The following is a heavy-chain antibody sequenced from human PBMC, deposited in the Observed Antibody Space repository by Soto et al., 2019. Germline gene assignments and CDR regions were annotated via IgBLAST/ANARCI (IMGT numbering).Heavy chain of an antibody. J-gene: IGHJ4*02. CDR3: ALPPAHIGPSSSPIDY. CDR2: MNAGNGNK. V-gene: IGHV1-3*01. CDR1: GYTFTSYV. Sequence: APVKVSCKASGYTFTSYVMHWVRQAAGQRVEWMGWMNAGNGNKKYSQKFQAIVTITRDTSASTAYMALSSLRSEDTAVYYCALPPAHIGPSSSPIDYWGQGTLVTVSS. D-gene: IGHD6-6*01.